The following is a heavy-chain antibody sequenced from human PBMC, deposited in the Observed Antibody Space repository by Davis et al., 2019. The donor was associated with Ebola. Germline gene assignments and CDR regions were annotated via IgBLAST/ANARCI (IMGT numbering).Heavy chain of an antibody. CDR1: GYSFTSYW. CDR3: ARHYCSGGSCYSGGYYYYYDMDV. CDR2: IYPGDSDT. Sequence: SCKGSGYSFTSYWIGWVRQMPGKGLEWMGIIYPGDSDTRYSPSFQGQVTISADKSISTAYLQWSSLKASDTAMYYCARHYCSGGSCYSGGYYYYYDMDVWGQGTTVTVSS. J-gene: IGHJ6*02. V-gene: IGHV5-51*01. D-gene: IGHD2-15*01.